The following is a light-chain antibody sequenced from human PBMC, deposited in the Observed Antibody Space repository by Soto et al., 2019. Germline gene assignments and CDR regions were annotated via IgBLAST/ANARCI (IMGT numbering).Light chain of an antibody. CDR3: QHYNGYPIT. V-gene: IGKV1-5*03. CDR1: QSLNSW. J-gene: IGKJ4*01. CDR2: KAS. Sequence: DIPMTQSPSTLSASVGDRVTITCRASQSLNSWLAWYQQKPGKAPKLLIYKASSLESGVPSRFSGSGSGTEFTLTISSLQPEDSATYHCQHYNGYPITFGGGTKVEIK.